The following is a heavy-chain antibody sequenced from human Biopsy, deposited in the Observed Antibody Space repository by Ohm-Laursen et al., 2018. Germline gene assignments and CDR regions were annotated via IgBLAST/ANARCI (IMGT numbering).Heavy chain of an antibody. CDR1: GDSISSYY. CDR3: ARDRGYYSDRTVPGYFDL. CDR2: VYYTYST. V-gene: IGHV4-59*01. Sequence: GTLSLTCPVSGDSISSYYWCWIRLPPGQGLGRIGYVYYTYSTDYHPSLQIPVTISVDTYTNHFSLRLRSVTPADTDIYYCARDRGYYSDRTVPGYFDLWGRGTLVTVSS. J-gene: IGHJ2*01. D-gene: IGHD3-22*01.